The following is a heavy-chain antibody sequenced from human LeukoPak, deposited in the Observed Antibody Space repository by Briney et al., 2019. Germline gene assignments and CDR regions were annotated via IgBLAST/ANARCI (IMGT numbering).Heavy chain of an antibody. Sequence: ASVKVSCKPSVYTFTSYYMHWVRQAPGQGLEGMGWMNPNSGGTNYAQKFQGRVTMTRDTSISTAYMELSRLRSHDTAVYYCARVLSGYNLNYYYYYMDVSGKGTTVTISS. CDR2: MNPNSGGT. J-gene: IGHJ6*03. CDR3: ARVLSGYNLNYYYYYMDV. CDR1: VYTFTSYY. V-gene: IGHV1-2*02. D-gene: IGHD1-1*01.